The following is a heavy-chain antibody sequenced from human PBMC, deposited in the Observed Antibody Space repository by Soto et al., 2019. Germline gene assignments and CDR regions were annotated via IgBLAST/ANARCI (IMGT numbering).Heavy chain of an antibody. CDR2: ISPYNGNT. J-gene: IGHJ4*02. CDR1: GYTFSSYG. CDR3: ARRRAGGYFDY. Sequence: QDQLVQSGAEVKKPGASVKVSCKSSGYTFSSYGISWVRQAPGQGLEWMGWISPYNGNTNYAQKVQGRVTMTADTFTSTCYMELRSLRSDDTAVYYCARRRAGGYFDYWGQGTLVTVSS. V-gene: IGHV1-18*01. D-gene: IGHD3-10*01.